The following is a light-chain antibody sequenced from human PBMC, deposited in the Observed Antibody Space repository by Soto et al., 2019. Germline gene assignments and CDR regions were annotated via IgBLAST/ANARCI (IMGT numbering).Light chain of an antibody. CDR1: SSNIGSNT. J-gene: IGLJ2*01. CDR3: AAWDDSLNGHVV. CDR2: SNN. V-gene: IGLV1-44*01. Sequence: QSVLTQPPSASGTXXXRVXXXCSGSSSNIGSNTVNWYQQLPGTAPKLLIYSNNQRPSGVPDRFSGSKSGTSASLAISGLQSEDEADYYCAAWDDSLNGHVVFGGGTKVTVL.